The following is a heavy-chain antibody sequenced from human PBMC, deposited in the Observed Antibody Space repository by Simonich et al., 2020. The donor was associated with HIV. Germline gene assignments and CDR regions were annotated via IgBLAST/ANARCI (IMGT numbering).Heavy chain of an antibody. CDR3: ASAAADVKYYYWYGMDV. V-gene: IGHV4-34*01. CDR2: INHSGRT. CDR1: GGSFSGYY. D-gene: IGHD6-13*01. J-gene: IGHJ6*02. Sequence: QVQLQQWGAGLLKPSETLSLTCAVYGGSFSGYYWSWIGQPPGKGLEWSGEINHSGRTNHNPSHKRRVTLSVDTSKNQFSLKLSSVTAADTAVYHCASAAADVKYYYWYGMDVWGQGTTVTVSS.